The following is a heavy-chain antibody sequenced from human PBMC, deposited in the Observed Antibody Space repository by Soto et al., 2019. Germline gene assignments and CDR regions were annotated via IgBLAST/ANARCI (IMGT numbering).Heavy chain of an antibody. CDR1: GFNFDSYA. D-gene: IGHD4-17*01. CDR2: ISGSGGST. Sequence: GGSLRLSCAASGFNFDSYAMSWVRQAPGMGLEWVSGISGSGGSTYNVDSVKGRFTISRDNSKNTLYLQMNSLRAEDTAVYYCAKFGYGDYERYFTYYGLDVWGQGTTVTVSS. J-gene: IGHJ6*02. V-gene: IGHV3-23*01. CDR3: AKFGYGDYERYFTYYGLDV.